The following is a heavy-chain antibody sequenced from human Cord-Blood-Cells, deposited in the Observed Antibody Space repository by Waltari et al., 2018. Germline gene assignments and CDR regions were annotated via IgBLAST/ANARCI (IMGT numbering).Heavy chain of an antibody. J-gene: IGHJ2*01. Sequence: EVQLVESGGGLVQPGGSLRLSCAASGFTFSSHWMSRVRQAPGKGLEWVANIKQDGSEKYYVDSVKGRFTISRDNAKNSLYLQMNSLRAEDTAVYYCASMHVDTAMDFDLWGRGTLVTVSS. CDR2: IKQDGSEK. D-gene: IGHD5-18*01. V-gene: IGHV3-7*05. CDR3: ASMHVDTAMDFDL. CDR1: GFTFSSHW.